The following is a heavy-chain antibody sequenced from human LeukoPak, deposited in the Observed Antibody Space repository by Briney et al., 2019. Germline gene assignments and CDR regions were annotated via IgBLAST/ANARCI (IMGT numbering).Heavy chain of an antibody. CDR1: GFTFDDYA. CDR3: ARDPADY. Sequence: PGGSLRLSCAASGFTFDDYAMHWVRQAPGKGLEWVSSISSSSSYIYYADSVKGRLTISRDNAKNSLYLQMNSLRAEDTAVYYCARDPADYWGQGTLVTVSS. V-gene: IGHV3-21*01. CDR2: ISSSSSYI. J-gene: IGHJ4*02.